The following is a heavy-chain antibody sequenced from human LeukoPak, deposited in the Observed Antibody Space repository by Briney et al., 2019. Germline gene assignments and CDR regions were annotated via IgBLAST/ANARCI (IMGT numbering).Heavy chain of an antibody. V-gene: IGHV4-39*07. D-gene: IGHD6-19*01. CDR1: GGSISSSSYY. J-gene: IGHJ4*02. CDR3: ARAPQWLVTFDY. Sequence: PSETLSLTCTVSGGSISSSSYYWGWIRQPPGKGLEWIGSIYYSGSTYYNPSLKSRVTISVDTSKNQFSLKLSSVTAADTAVYYCARAPQWLVTFDYWGQGTLVTVSS. CDR2: IYYSGST.